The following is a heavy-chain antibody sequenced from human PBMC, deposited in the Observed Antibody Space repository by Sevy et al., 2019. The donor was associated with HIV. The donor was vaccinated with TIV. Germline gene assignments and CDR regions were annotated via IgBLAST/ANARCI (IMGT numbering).Heavy chain of an antibody. CDR3: VRGPNCGVGGCQQISPYCLDV. CDR2: IRNRPNRYST. V-gene: IGHV3-72*01. Sequence: GGSLRLSCAASGFAFSDHYVDWVRQAPGKGLEWVGRIRNRPNRYSTEDAASVEGRFTISRDDSRHSLYLQINSLKTEDSAVYYCVRGPNCGVGGCQQISPYCLDVWGIGATVTVSS. CDR1: GFAFSDHY. D-gene: IGHD2-21*01. J-gene: IGHJ6*03.